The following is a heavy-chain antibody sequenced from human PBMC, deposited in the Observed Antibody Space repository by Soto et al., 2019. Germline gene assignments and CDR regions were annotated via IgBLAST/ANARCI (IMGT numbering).Heavy chain of an antibody. Sequence: QVQLVQSGAEVKKPGASVKVSCKASGYTFTSYDINWVRQATGHGLEWMGWMNPNSGNTGYAQKFQGRVTMTRNTSICTTYEELSSLRSEDTAVYYCARRSNRRIYSSAFGYWVQGTLVTVSS. CDR2: MNPNSGNT. CDR3: ARRSNRRIYSSAFGY. J-gene: IGHJ4*02. V-gene: IGHV1-8*01. D-gene: IGHD6-6*01. CDR1: GYTFTSYD.